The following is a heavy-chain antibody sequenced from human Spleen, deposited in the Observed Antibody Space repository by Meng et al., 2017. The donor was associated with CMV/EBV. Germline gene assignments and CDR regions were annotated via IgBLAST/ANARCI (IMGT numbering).Heavy chain of an antibody. V-gene: IGHV4-34*01. D-gene: IGHD1-26*01. J-gene: IGHJ6*02. Sequence: SETLSLTCAVSGGSFSGNFWTWIRQPPGKGLEWIGEISHGGSTNYNPSLKSRVTMSVDTSKNQFSLKLSSVTAADTAIYYCAKVKWVAAHLNYYYGMDVWAQGTAVTVFS. CDR2: ISHGGST. CDR1: GGSFSGNF. CDR3: AKVKWVAAHLNYYYGMDV.